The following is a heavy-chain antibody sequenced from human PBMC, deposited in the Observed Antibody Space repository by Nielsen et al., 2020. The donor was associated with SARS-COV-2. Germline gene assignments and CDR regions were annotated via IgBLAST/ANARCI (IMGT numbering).Heavy chain of an antibody. Sequence: GESLKISCAASGFTFSSYAMHWVRQAPGKGLEWVAVISYDGSNKYYADSVKGRFTISRDNSKNTLYLQMNSLRAEDTAVYYCARDVGYSSSWCYYYGMDVWGQGTTVTVSS. CDR2: ISYDGSNK. CDR1: GFTFSSYA. CDR3: ARDVGYSSSWCYYYGMDV. V-gene: IGHV3-30-3*01. J-gene: IGHJ6*02. D-gene: IGHD6-13*01.